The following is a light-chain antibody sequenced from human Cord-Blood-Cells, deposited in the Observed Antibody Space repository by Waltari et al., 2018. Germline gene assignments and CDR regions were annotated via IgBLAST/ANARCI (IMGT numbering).Light chain of an antibody. V-gene: IGLV2-23*01. CDR1: SSDVGSYNL. J-gene: IGLJ2*01. CDR2: EGS. CDR3: CSYAGSSTLVL. Sequence: QSARTQPASVSGSPGQSITIPCTGPSSDVGSYNLVSWYQQHPGKAPNLRIYEGSKRPSGVSNRVSGSKSGNTASLTISGLQAEDEADYYGCSYAGSSTLVLFGGGTKLTVL.